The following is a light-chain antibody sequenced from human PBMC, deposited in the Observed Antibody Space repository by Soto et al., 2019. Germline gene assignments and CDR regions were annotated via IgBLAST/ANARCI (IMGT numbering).Light chain of an antibody. CDR3: QHYGNSPWP. CDR1: QSVSSSF. V-gene: IGKV3-20*01. Sequence: EIVLTQSPGTLSLSPGERATLSCRASQSVSSSFLAWYQQKPGQAPRLLIYGASSRATGIPDRFSGSGSGTDFTLTISRLEPADFVVYYCQHYGNSPWPFGQGTKVEFK. J-gene: IGKJ1*01. CDR2: GAS.